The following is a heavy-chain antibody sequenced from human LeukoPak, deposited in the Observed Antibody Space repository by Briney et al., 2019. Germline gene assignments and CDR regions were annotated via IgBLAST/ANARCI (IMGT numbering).Heavy chain of an antibody. V-gene: IGHV3-23*01. D-gene: IGHD2-8*01. J-gene: IGHJ4*02. CDR3: ARDRIPDGLYSVDY. Sequence: GGSLRLSCTASGFTFSTYAMNWVRQAPGKGLEWVSVIFGNGAGTNYADSVKGRFTISRDNSKNTLYLQMNSLRAEDTAVYYCARDRIPDGLYSVDYWGQGALVTVSS. CDR2: IFGNGAGT. CDR1: GFTFSTYA.